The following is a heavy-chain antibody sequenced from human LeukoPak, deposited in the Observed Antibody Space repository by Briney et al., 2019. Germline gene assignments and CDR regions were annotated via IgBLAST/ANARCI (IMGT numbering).Heavy chain of an antibody. CDR3: ARRVTGRGAYYFDY. V-gene: IGHV4-59*08. J-gene: IGHJ4*02. D-gene: IGHD1-14*01. Sequence: SETLSLTCTVSGGSISTYYWTWIRQPPGKGLEWIGCIYYSGTTHYNPSLKSRVTISVDTSKNQFSLNLSSVTAVDTAVYYCARRVTGRGAYYFDYWDQGTLVTVSS. CDR1: GGSISTYY. CDR2: IYYSGTT.